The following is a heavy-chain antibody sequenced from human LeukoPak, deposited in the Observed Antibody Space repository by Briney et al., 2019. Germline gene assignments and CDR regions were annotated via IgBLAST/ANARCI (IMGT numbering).Heavy chain of an antibody. Sequence: GGSLRLSCAASGFIFSGSAMHWVRQASGKGLEWVGRIRTKGNSYATAYAASVKGRFTISRDDSKNTAYLQMNSLKTEDTAVYYCARDSEWELEKFDYWGQGTLVTVSS. J-gene: IGHJ4*02. D-gene: IGHD1-26*01. V-gene: IGHV3-73*01. CDR2: IRTKGNSYAT. CDR1: GFIFSGSA. CDR3: ARDSEWELEKFDY.